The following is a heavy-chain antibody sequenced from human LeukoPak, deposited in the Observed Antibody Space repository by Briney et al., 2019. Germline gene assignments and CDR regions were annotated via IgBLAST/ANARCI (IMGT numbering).Heavy chain of an antibody. J-gene: IGHJ4*02. CDR1: GGSFSDYY. CDR2: ISHSGST. Sequence: PSETLSLTCAVYGGSFSDYYWTWIRQPPGKGLEWIGEISHSGSTNYNPSLKGRVTISVDTSKNQFSLKLSSVTAADTAVYYCSVFDYWGQGTLVTVSS. V-gene: IGHV4-34*01. CDR3: SVFDY.